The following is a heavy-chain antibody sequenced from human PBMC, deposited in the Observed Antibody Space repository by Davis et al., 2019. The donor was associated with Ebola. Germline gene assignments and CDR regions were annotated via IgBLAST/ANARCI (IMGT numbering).Heavy chain of an antibody. Sequence: GESLKISCAASGFTFSSYSMNWVRQAPGKELEWVSSISSSSSYIYYADSVKGRFTISRDNAKNSLYLQMNSLRAEDTAVYYCARNVLRYFDWLYQDYYGMDVWGQGTTVTVSS. D-gene: IGHD3-9*01. CDR1: GFTFSSYS. J-gene: IGHJ6*02. CDR2: ISSSSSYI. CDR3: ARNVLRYFDWLYQDYYGMDV. V-gene: IGHV3-21*01.